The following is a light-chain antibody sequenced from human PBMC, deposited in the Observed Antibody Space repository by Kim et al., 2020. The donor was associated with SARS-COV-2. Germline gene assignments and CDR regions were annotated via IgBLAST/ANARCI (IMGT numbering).Light chain of an antibody. CDR3: QSYDSSLSGSVV. CDR1: TPTTGDGYD. J-gene: IGLJ2*01. CDR2: GNS. Sequence: VPIPCQGSTPTTGDGYDVHWDQPLPGTAPKPLIYGNSNRPSGGPDRFSGSKSGTSASLAITGLQAEDEADYYCQSYDSSLSGSVVFGGGTQLTVL. V-gene: IGLV1-40*01.